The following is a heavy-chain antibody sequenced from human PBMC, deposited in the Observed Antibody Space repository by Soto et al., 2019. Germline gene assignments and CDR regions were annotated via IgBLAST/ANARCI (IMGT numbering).Heavy chain of an antibody. V-gene: IGHV3-53*01. J-gene: IGHJ4*01. D-gene: IGHD3-10*01. Sequence: EVQLVESGGGLIQPGGSLKLSCAASGFTVGNNYMSWVRQAHGKVLEWVSLSYSTGTTKYADSVKGRFTVSRDNAKNRLDRQLNSRRAEDTAVYYCAKDGRGAGSHYNSVGYWGHGTLVNVSS. CDR2: SYSTGTT. CDR1: GFTVGNNY. CDR3: AKDGRGAGSHYNSVGY.